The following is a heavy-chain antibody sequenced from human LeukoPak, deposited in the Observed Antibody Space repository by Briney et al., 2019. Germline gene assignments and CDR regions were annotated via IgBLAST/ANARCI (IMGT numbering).Heavy chain of an antibody. J-gene: IGHJ4*02. CDR3: AKSAYYDSSGYYREWYFAY. V-gene: IGHV3-7*03. D-gene: IGHD3-22*01. CDR2: INHNGNVN. Sequence: GSLRLSCAASGFTFSSYWMNWARQAPGKGLEWVASINHNGNVNYYVDSVKGRFTISRDNAKNSLYLQMSNLRAEDTAVYFCAKSAYYDSSGYYREWYFAYWGQGTLVTVSS. CDR1: GFTFSSYW.